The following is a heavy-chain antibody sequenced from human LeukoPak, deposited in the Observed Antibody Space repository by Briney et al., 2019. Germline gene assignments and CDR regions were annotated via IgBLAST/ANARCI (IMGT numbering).Heavy chain of an antibody. CDR2: IFYSGST. D-gene: IGHD1-26*01. V-gene: IGHV4-39*07. CDR1: GGSISTSNYY. CDR3: ASQYSSGSYHEAYYFDY. Sequence: SETLSLTCTVSGGSISTSNYYWGWIRQPPGKGLEWIGNIFYSGSTYYSPSLRSRVTISLDTSKNQFSLKLSSVTAADTAVYYCASQYSSGSYHEAYYFDYWGQGTLVTVSS. J-gene: IGHJ4*02.